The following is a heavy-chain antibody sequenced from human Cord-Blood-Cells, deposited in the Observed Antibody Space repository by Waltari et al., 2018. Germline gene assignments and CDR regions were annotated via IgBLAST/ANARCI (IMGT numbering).Heavy chain of an antibody. J-gene: IGHJ4*02. V-gene: IGHV3-30*18. CDR3: AKGMVGYSYGYLKIDY. D-gene: IGHD5-18*01. CDR2: ISYDGSNK. Sequence: QVQLVESGGGVVQPGRSLRLSCAASGFTFSSYGMHWVRQAPGKGREWVAVISYDGSNKYDADSVKGRFTSSRDNSKNTLYLQMNSLRAEDTAVYYCAKGMVGYSYGYLKIDYWGQGTLVTVSS. CDR1: GFTFSSYG.